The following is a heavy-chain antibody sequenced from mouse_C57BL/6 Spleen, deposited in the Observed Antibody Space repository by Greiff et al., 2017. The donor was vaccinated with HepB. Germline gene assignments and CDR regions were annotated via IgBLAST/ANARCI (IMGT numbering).Heavy chain of an antibody. J-gene: IGHJ4*01. V-gene: IGHV1-77*01. Sequence: QVQLKDSGAELVKPGASVKISCKASGYTFTDYYINWVKQRPGQGLEWIGKIGPGSGSTYYNEKFKGKATLTADKSSSTAYMQLSSLTSEDSAVYFCARCAYYYYGSSRDYALDYWGQGTSVTVSS. CDR1: GYTFTDYY. D-gene: IGHD1-1*01. CDR3: ARCAYYYYGSSRDYALDY. CDR2: IGPGSGST.